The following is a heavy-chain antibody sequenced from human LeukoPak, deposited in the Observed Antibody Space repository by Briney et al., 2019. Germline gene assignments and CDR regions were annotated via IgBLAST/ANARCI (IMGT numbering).Heavy chain of an antibody. V-gene: IGHV3-30-3*01. CDR1: GFTFSSYA. CDR3: ARSSTYYGMDV. J-gene: IGHJ6*02. CDR2: ISYDGSNK. Sequence: PGGSLRLSCAASGFTFSSYAMHWVRQAPGKGLEWVAVISYDGSNKYYADSVKGRFTISRDNSKNTLYLQMNSLRAEDTAVYYCARSSTYYGMDVWGQATTVTVSS.